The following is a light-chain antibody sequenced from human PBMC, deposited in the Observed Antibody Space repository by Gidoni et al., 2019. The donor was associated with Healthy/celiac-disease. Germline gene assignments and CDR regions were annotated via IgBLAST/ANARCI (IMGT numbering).Light chain of an antibody. Sequence: ELVLTQSPATLSLSPGERATLSCRASQSVSSYLAWYQQKPGPAPRLLIYDASNRATGIPARFSGSGSGTDFTLTISSLEPEDFAVYYCQQRSNWPGLTFGGGTKVEIK. J-gene: IGKJ4*01. CDR1: QSVSSY. CDR2: DAS. CDR3: QQRSNWPGLT. V-gene: IGKV3-11*01.